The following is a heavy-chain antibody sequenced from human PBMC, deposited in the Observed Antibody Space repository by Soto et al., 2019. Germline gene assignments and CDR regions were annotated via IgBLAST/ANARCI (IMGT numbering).Heavy chain of an antibody. D-gene: IGHD1-26*01. Sequence: PSETLSLTCTVSGGSISSGDYYWSWFRQPPGKGLEWIGYIYYSGSTYYNPSLKSRVTISVDTSKNQFSLKLSSVTAADTAVYYCARARGAYWFDPWGQGTLVTVSS. J-gene: IGHJ5*02. V-gene: IGHV4-30-4*01. CDR1: GGSISSGDYY. CDR2: IYYSGST. CDR3: ARARGAYWFDP.